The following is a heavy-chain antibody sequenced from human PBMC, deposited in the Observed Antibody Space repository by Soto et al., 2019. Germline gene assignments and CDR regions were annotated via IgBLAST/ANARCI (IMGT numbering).Heavy chain of an antibody. CDR2: IYWDDDK. D-gene: IGHD6-13*01. J-gene: IGHJ5*02. Sequence: QITLKESGPTLVKPTQTLTLTCTFSGFSLSTSGVGVGWIRQPPGKALEWLALIYWDDDKRYSPSLKSRLTIPKDTSKNQVVLTMTTMDPVDPATYYCAHAPAAAGFFDPWGQGTLVTVSS. CDR1: GFSLSTSGVG. CDR3: AHAPAAAGFFDP. V-gene: IGHV2-5*02.